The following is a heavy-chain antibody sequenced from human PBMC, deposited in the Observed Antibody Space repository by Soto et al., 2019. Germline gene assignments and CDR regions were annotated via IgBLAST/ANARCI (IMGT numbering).Heavy chain of an antibody. D-gene: IGHD6-13*01. CDR2: IGAADDT. J-gene: IGHJ4*02. V-gene: IGHV3-13*01. Sequence: GGSLRLSCAASGFTFSYYDFLWVRQATGKGLEWVSAIGAADDTYYPDSVKGRFTISRDIAKNALFLQMHSLRAGDTAVYYCARGAATGFDYWGQGT. CDR3: ARGAATGFDY. CDR1: GFTFSYYD.